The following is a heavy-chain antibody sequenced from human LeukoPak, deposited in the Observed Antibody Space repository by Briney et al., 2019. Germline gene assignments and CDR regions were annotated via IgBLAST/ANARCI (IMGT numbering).Heavy chain of an antibody. CDR3: ARYLLNYDILTGTFDY. D-gene: IGHD3-9*01. J-gene: IGHJ4*02. CDR2: IYYSGST. CDR1: GGSISTYY. V-gene: IGHV4-59*08. Sequence: SETLSLTCTVSGGSISTYYWSWIRQPPGKGLEWIGYIYYSGSTTYNPSLKSRVTISVDTSKNQFSLKLSSVTAADTAVYYCARYLLNYDILTGTFDYWGQGTLVTVSS.